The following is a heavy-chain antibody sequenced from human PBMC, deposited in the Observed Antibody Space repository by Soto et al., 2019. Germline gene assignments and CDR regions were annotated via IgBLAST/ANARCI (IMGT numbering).Heavy chain of an antibody. CDR3: AFGGGVVAANYFQH. V-gene: IGHV1-69*02. J-gene: IGHJ1*01. CDR2: IIPILGIA. CDR1: GGTFSSYT. D-gene: IGHD2-15*01. Sequence: QVQLVQSGSEVKKPGSSVKVSCKASGGTFSSYTISWVRQAPGQGLEWMGRIIPILGIANYAQKFQGRVTISADKTTSTAYRELSSLRSEDTAVYYCAFGGGVVAANYFQHWVQCTLVTVSS.